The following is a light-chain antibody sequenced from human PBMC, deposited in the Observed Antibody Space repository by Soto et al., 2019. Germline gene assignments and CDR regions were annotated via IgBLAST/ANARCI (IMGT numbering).Light chain of an antibody. CDR3: KSYAGSNTYV. V-gene: IGLV2-8*01. CDR2: EVV. Sequence: QSALTQPPSASGSPGQSVTISCTGTKSDIGVYDFVSWYQHHPGKAPRLIIYEVVQRPSGVPDRFSGSKSGNTASLTVSGLQAADEADYFCKSYAGSNTYVFGRGTTVTV. J-gene: IGLJ1*01. CDR1: KSDIGVYDF.